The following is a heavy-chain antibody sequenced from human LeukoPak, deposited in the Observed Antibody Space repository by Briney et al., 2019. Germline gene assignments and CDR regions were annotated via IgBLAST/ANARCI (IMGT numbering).Heavy chain of an antibody. CDR3: ARDGNYYGSGSYYSDAFDI. V-gene: IGHV4-59*01. Sequence: KTSETLSLTCTVSGGSISSYYRSWIRQPPGKGLEWIGYIYYSGSTNYNPSLKSRVTISVDTSKNQFSLKLSSVTAADTAVYYCARDGNYYGSGSYYSDAFDIWGQGTMVTVSS. CDR1: GGSISSYY. CDR2: IYYSGST. D-gene: IGHD3-10*01. J-gene: IGHJ3*02.